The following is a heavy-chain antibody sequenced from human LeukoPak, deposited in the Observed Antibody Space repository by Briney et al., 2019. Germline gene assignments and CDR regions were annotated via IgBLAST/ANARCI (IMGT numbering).Heavy chain of an antibody. J-gene: IGHJ3*02. CDR3: AREYSSSSGRAFDI. D-gene: IGHD6-6*01. Sequence: GGSLRLSCAASGFTLSTYTMNWVRQAPGKGLQWFSYISSSSSTIYYADSVKGRFTISRDNAKNSLYLQMNSLRGEDTAVYYCAREYSSSSGRAFDIWGQGTMVTVSS. V-gene: IGHV3-48*01. CDR1: GFTLSTYT. CDR2: ISSSSSTI.